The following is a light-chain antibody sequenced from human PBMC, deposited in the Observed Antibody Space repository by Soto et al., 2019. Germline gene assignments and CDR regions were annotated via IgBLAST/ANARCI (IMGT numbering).Light chain of an antibody. Sequence: DIQMTQSPSSLSASVGDRVTITCQASQDISNYLNWYQQKPGKAPKLLIYDASNLEIGVPSRFSGSGAGTDFTFTISSLQPEDIATYYCQQYDNLPPYTFGQGTKLDIK. CDR2: DAS. J-gene: IGKJ2*01. V-gene: IGKV1-33*01. CDR3: QQYDNLPPYT. CDR1: QDISNY.